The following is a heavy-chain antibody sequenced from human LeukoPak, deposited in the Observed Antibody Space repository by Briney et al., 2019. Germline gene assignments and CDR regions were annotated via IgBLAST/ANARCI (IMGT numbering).Heavy chain of an antibody. CDR1: GGTFSSYA. D-gene: IGHD1-26*01. CDR2: IIPIFGTA. CDR3: ASPLPSIVGATR. V-gene: IGHV1-69*05. J-gene: IGHJ4*02. Sequence: SVKVSCKASGGTFSSYAISWVRQAPGQGLEWMGGIIPIFGTANYAQKFQGKVTITTDESTSTAYMELSSLRSEDTAVYYCASPLPSIVGATRWGQGTLVTVSS.